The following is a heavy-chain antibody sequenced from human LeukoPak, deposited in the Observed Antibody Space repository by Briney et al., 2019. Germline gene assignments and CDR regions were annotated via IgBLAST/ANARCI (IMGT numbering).Heavy chain of an antibody. Sequence: SVKVSCKASGGTFSSYAISWVRQAPGQGLEWMGGIIPIFGTANYAQKFQGRVTIITDESTSTAYMELSSLRSEDTAVYYCAREGATDCSGGSCYGNWFDPWGQGTLVTVSS. CDR1: GGTFSSYA. J-gene: IGHJ5*02. D-gene: IGHD2-15*01. V-gene: IGHV1-69*05. CDR3: AREGATDCSGGSCYGNWFDP. CDR2: IIPIFGTA.